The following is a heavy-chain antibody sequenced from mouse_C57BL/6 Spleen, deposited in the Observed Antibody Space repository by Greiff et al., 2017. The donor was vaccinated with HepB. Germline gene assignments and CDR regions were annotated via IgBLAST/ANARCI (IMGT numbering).Heavy chain of an antibody. D-gene: IGHD1-1*01. CDR1: GYTFTSYW. CDR2: INPSNGGT. Sequence: VQLKQPGTELVKPGASVKLSCKASGYTFTSYWMHWVKQRPGQGLEWIGNINPSNGGTNYNEKFKSKATLTVDKSSSTAYMQLSSLTSEDSAVYYCARDYYGSSYAMDYWGQGTSVTVSS. V-gene: IGHV1-53*01. J-gene: IGHJ4*01. CDR3: ARDYYGSSYAMDY.